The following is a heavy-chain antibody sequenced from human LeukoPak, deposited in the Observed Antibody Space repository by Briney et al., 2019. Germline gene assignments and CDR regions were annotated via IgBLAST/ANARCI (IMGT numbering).Heavy chain of an antibody. CDR3: ARDSYYYDSSGYYWGY. V-gene: IGHV3-21*01. Sequence: GGSLRLSCAASGFTFSSYSMNWVRQAPGKGLEWVSSISSSSSYIYYADSVKGRFTISRDNAKNSLYLQMNSLGAEDTAVYYCARDSYYYDSSGYYWGYWGQGTLVTASS. CDR2: ISSSSSYI. J-gene: IGHJ4*02. D-gene: IGHD3-22*01. CDR1: GFTFSSYS.